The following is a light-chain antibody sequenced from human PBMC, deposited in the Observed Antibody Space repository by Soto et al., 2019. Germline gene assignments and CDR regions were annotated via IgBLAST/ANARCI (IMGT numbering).Light chain of an antibody. CDR1: QSISTE. CDR3: QQGHNWPLT. J-gene: IGKJ2*01. V-gene: IGKV3-15*01. CDR2: SAS. Sequence: EIVMTQSPATLSVSPGERATLSCRASQSISTELAWYQQKPGQPPRLLIYSASTRATGVPARFTGSVSGSGFTLNISGLQSEDFAVYYCQQGHNWPLTFGQGTRLEI.